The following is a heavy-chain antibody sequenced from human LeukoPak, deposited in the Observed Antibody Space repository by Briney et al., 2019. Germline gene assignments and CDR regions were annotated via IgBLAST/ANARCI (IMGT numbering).Heavy chain of an antibody. V-gene: IGHV4-4*07. J-gene: IGHJ4*02. D-gene: IGHD3-3*01. CDR1: GGSMSSYY. Sequence: SETLSLTCTVSGGSMSSYYWSWIRQPAGKGLEWIGRIYIYTSGSTHYNPSLKSRVPITVNKSKNHFALNLSSITAADTAVDYCARDSDEWTGFDYWGQGTLVTVSS. CDR3: ARDSDEWTGFDY. CDR2: IYTSGST.